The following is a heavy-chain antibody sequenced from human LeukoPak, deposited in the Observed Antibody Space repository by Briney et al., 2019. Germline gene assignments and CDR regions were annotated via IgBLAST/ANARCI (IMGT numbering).Heavy chain of an antibody. V-gene: IGHV4-59*12. CDR1: GGSISSYY. J-gene: IGHJ4*02. CDR3: ARGSVAARDFDY. Sequence: SETLSLTCTVSGGSISSYYWSWIRQPPGKGLEWIGYIYYSGSTNYNPSLKSRVTISVDRSKNQFSLKLSSVTAADTAVYYCARGSVAARDFDYWGQGTLVTVSS. CDR2: IYYSGST. D-gene: IGHD6-6*01.